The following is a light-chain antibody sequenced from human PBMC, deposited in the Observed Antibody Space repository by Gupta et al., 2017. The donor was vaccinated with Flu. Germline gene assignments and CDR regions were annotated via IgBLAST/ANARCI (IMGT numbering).Light chain of an antibody. Sequence: GDRVNISCRSSKGIHKYLIWYQQKPGKVPNLLIYSASTLQSGVSSRFSGSGSGTDFTLTISSLQPEDIGTYYCQKFNDASWTFGPGTKVEIK. CDR2: SAS. J-gene: IGKJ1*01. V-gene: IGKV1-27*01. CDR3: QKFNDASWT. CDR1: KGIHKY.